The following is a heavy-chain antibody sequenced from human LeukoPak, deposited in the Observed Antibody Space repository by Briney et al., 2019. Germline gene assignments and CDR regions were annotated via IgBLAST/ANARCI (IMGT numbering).Heavy chain of an antibody. D-gene: IGHD6-19*01. CDR3: ARDTGYSSGWYNY. J-gene: IGHJ4*02. V-gene: IGHV1-69*04. Sequence: SVKVSCKACGGTFSSYAISWVRQAPGPGLEWMGRIIPIFGIANYAQKFQGRVTISADKSTSTAYMELSSLRSEDTAVYYCARDTGYSSGWYNYWVQGTLVTVSS. CDR1: GGTFSSYA. CDR2: IIPIFGIA.